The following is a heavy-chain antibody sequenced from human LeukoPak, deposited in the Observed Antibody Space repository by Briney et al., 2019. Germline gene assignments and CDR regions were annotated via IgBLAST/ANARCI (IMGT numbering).Heavy chain of an antibody. CDR3: ARDPSFYSGYFNYFDY. CDR2: IYYSGST. Sequence: SETPSPTCTVSGGSVSSGSYYWSWIRQPPGKGLEWIGYIYYSGSTNYNPSLKSRVTISVDTSKNQFSLKLSSVTAADTAVYYCARDPSFYSGYFNYFDYWGQGTLVTVSS. V-gene: IGHV4-61*01. CDR1: GGSVSSGSYY. J-gene: IGHJ4*02. D-gene: IGHD5-12*01.